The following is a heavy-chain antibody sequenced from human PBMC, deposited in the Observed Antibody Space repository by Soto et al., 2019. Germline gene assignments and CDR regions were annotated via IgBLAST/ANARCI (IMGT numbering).Heavy chain of an antibody. Sequence: EVQLLESGGGLVQPGGSLRLSCAASGFTFSSYAMSWVRQAPGKGLEWVSAITGSGGSTYYADSVKGRLTISRDNSKNTLYLQMNSLRAEDTAVYYCAKIPHSSSWYLDAFDIWGHGTMVTVSS. CDR2: ITGSGGST. J-gene: IGHJ3*02. V-gene: IGHV3-23*01. CDR1: GFTFSSYA. CDR3: AKIPHSSSWYLDAFDI. D-gene: IGHD6-13*01.